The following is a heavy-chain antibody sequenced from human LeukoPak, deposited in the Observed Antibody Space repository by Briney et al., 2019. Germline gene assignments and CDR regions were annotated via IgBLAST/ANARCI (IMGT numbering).Heavy chain of an antibody. J-gene: IGHJ4*02. CDR1: GYSSTNYG. V-gene: IGHV1-18*04. CDR2: ISPYNGNT. D-gene: IGHD6-13*01. CDR3: ARATGFGSGIAGARGAPKYYFDY. Sequence: ASVKVSCKASGYSSTNYGISWVRQAPGQGLEWMGWISPYNGNTDYAQNLQGRLTMTTDTSTSTAYMEVRSLRSDDTAVYYCARATGFGSGIAGARGAPKYYFDYWGQGTLVTVSS.